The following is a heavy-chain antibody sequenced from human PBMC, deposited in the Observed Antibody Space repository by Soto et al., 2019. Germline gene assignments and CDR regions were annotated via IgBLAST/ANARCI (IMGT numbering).Heavy chain of an antibody. D-gene: IGHD3-10*02. CDR2: ISFDGSDE. CDR3: AKFPPLCVGPSPREFYGLDV. Sequence: LRLSCTTSGFTFSSFGMHWVRQAPGKGLQWVATISFDGSDEYYADSVRGRFTISRDNSKNTLYLQMNSLRIEDAAVYYCAKFPPLCVGPSPREFYGLDVWGQGTRVTVSS. CDR1: GFTFSSFG. J-gene: IGHJ6*02. V-gene: IGHV3-30*18.